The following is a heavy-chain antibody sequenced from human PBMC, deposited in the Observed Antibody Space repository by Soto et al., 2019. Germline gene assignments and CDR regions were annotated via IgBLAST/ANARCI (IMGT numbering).Heavy chain of an antibody. CDR3: ATRSPAFAF. CDR2: ISTSRGNT. CDR1: GYTFTSYG. J-gene: IGHJ4*02. V-gene: IGHV1-18*01. Sequence: QVQLVQSGPEVKKPGASVKVSCKTSGYTFTSYGIAWVRQAPGQGLEWMGWISTSRGNTNYAQKFQGRVTMTTDTATSTDYMELRSLRSHETVVYYCATRSPAFAFSGQGTLVTVS.